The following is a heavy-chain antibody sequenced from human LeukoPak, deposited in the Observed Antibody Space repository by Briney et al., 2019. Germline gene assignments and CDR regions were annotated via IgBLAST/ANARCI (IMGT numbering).Heavy chain of an antibody. J-gene: IGHJ4*02. CDR3: ARDRGYSYGLPCY. Sequence: GGSLRLPCAASGFTFSSYSMNWVRQAPGKGLEWVSSISSSSSYIYYADSVKGRFTISRDNAKNSLYLQMNSLRAEDTAVYYCARDRGYSYGLPCYWGQGTLVTVSS. D-gene: IGHD5-18*01. CDR2: ISSSSSYI. CDR1: GFTFSSYS. V-gene: IGHV3-21*01.